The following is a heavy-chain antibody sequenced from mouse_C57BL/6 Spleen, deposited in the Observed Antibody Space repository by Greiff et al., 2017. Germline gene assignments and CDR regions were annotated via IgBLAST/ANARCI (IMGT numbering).Heavy chain of an antibody. J-gene: IGHJ2*01. CDR1: GFTFSDYY. CDR2: INYDGSST. CDR3: AREGSSGYFDY. V-gene: IGHV5-16*01. Sequence: EVKVVESEGGLVQPGSSMKLSCTASGFTFSDYYMAWVRQVPEKGLEWVANINYDGSSTYYLDSLKSRFIISRDNAKNILSLQMSSLKSEESATYYCAREGSSGYFDYWGQGTTLTVAS. D-gene: IGHD3-2*02.